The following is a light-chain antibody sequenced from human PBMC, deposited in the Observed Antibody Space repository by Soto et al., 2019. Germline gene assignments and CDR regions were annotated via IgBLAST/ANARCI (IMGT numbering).Light chain of an antibody. CDR2: AAS. CDR1: QSISSY. Sequence: DIQMTQSPSSLSASVGDRVTITCRASQSISSYLNWYQQKPGKAPKLLIYAASSLQSGVPSRFSGSVSGTEFTLTISSLQSEDFAVYYCQQYNNWPPITFGQGTRLE. CDR3: QQYNNWPPIT. J-gene: IGKJ5*01. V-gene: IGKV1-39*01.